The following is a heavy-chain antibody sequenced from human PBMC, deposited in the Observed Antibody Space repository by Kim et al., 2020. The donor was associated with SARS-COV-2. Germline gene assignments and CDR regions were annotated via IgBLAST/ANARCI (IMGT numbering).Heavy chain of an antibody. J-gene: IGHJ4*01. Sequence: SETLSLTCAVYGGSFSGYYWSWIRQPPGKGLEWIGEINHSGSTNYNPSLKSRVTISVDTSKNQFCLKLSSVTAADTAVYYCARPYGDPTPYYFDYWGQGTLVTVSS. D-gene: IGHD4-17*01. CDR2: INHSGST. V-gene: IGHV4-34*01. CDR1: GGSFSGYY. CDR3: ARPYGDPTPYYFDY.